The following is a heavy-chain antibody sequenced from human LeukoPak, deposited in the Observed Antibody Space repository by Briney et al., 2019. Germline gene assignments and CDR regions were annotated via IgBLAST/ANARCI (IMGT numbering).Heavy chain of an antibody. V-gene: IGHV1-69*13. J-gene: IGHJ4*02. CDR1: GGTFSSYA. CDR3: ARVPWYYGSGSMGSIVTTYFDY. Sequence: SVKVSCKASGGTFSSYAISWVRQAPGQGLEWMGGIIPIFGTANYAQKFQGRVTITADESTSTAYMELSSLRSEDTAVYYCARVPWYYGSGSMGSIVTTYFDYWGQGTLVTVSS. CDR2: IIPIFGTA. D-gene: IGHD3-10*01.